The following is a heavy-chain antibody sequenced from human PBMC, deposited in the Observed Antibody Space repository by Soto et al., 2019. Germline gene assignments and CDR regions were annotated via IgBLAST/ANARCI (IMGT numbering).Heavy chain of an antibody. Sequence: GSLRLSCAASGFTFSIHGMHWVRQTPGKGLEWVAVISNDGNKKYYVESVEGRFSISRDNSKSIVYLQMNNVRIEDTAKYYCAKDKVPYYDFWSGQRWFDPWGQGTQVTVSS. D-gene: IGHD3-3*01. CDR1: GFTFSIHG. J-gene: IGHJ5*02. CDR3: AKDKVPYYDFWSGQRWFDP. V-gene: IGHV3-30*18. CDR2: ISNDGNKK.